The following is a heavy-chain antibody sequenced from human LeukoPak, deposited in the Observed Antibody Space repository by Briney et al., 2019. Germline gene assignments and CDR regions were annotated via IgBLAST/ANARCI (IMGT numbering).Heavy chain of an antibody. J-gene: IGHJ4*02. V-gene: IGHV3-21*01. Sequence: GGSLRLSCAAAGFSFSSYSMNWVRQAPGKGLEWVSSISSSSSYIYYADSVKGRFTISRDNAKNSLYLQMNSLRAEDTAVYYCARDQGVFGDGYDYWGQGTLVTVSS. CDR1: GFSFSSYS. CDR3: ARDQGVFGDGYDY. D-gene: IGHD5-24*01. CDR2: ISSSSSYI.